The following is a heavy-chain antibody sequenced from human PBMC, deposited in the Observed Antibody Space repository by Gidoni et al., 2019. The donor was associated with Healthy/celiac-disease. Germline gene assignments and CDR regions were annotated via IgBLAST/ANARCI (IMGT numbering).Heavy chain of an antibody. Sequence: EVQLVESGGGLIPPVGSLRLSCAASGFTVSSNYMSWVRQAPGKGLEWVSVIYSGGSTYYADSVKGRFTISRDNSKNTLYLQMNSLRAEDTAVYYCARVLGWLQSSYFDYWGQGTLVTVSS. CDR1: GFTVSSNY. CDR2: IYSGGST. CDR3: ARVLGWLQSSYFDY. J-gene: IGHJ4*02. V-gene: IGHV3-53*01. D-gene: IGHD5-12*01.